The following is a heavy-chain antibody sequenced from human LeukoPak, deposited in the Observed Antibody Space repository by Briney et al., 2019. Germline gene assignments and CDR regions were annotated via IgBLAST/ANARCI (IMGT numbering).Heavy chain of an antibody. Sequence: GASVKVSCKASGYTFTCYCMHWVRQAPGQGHEWMGWINPNSGGTNYSQKFQGRVTMTRDTTISTAYMELSRLRSDDTAVYYCARDVRSGNYYYYYMDVWGKGTTVTVSS. CDR2: INPNSGGT. CDR3: ARDVRSGNYYYYYMDV. D-gene: IGHD3-10*01. V-gene: IGHV1-2*02. CDR1: GYTFTCYC. J-gene: IGHJ6*03.